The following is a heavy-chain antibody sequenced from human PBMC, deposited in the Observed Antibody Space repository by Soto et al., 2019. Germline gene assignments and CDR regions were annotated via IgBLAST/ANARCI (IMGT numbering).Heavy chain of an antibody. J-gene: IGHJ3*02. CDR3: TRDEHTFMTSDAFDI. D-gene: IGHD2-21*02. CDR1: GFTFGDYA. CDR2: IRSKAYGGTT. V-gene: IGHV3-49*03. Sequence: GGSLRLSCTASGFTFGDYAMSWFRQAPGKGLEWVGFIRSKAYGGTTEYAASVKGRFTISRDDSKSIAYLQMNSLKTEDTAVYYCTRDEHTFMTSDAFDIWGQGTMVTVSS.